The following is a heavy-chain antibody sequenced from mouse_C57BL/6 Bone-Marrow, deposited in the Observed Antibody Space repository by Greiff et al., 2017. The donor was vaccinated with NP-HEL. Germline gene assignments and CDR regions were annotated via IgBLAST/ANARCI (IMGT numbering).Heavy chain of an antibody. CDR2: IRLKSDNYAT. Sequence: EVKVEESGGGLVQPGGSMKLSCVASGFTFSNYWMNWVRQSPEKGLEWVAQIRLKSDNYATHSAESVKGRFTISRDESKSSVYLQMNNLRAEDTGIYYCTTGAYWGQGTLVTVSA. J-gene: IGHJ3*01. V-gene: IGHV6-3*01. CDR1: GFTFSNYW. CDR3: TTGAY.